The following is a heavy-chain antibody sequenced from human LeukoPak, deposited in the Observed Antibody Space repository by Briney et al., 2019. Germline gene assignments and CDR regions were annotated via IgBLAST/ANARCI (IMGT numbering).Heavy chain of an antibody. V-gene: IGHV3-23*01. CDR3: AKVLGITIFSYFHY. Sequence: GGSLRLSCAASGFTFSSYAMTWVRQAPGKGLEWVSAISGSGGTTYYADSVKGRFTISRDNSKNTLYLQMNSLRAEDTAVYYCAKVLGITIFSYFHYWGQGTLVTVSS. CDR2: ISGSGGTT. J-gene: IGHJ4*02. CDR1: GFTFSSYA. D-gene: IGHD3-9*01.